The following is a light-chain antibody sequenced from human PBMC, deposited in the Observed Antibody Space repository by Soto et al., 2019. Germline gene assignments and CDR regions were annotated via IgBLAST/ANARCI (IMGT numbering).Light chain of an antibody. CDR3: QQRSNWTQT. CDR1: QSVSSY. CDR2: DAS. Sequence: VVTRSRATLSLSPGERATLSCRASQSVSSYLAWYQQKPGQAPRLLIYDASNRATGIPARFSGSGSGTDFTLTISSLEPEDFAVYYCQQRSNWTQTFGQGTRLEIK. V-gene: IGKV3-11*01. J-gene: IGKJ5*01.